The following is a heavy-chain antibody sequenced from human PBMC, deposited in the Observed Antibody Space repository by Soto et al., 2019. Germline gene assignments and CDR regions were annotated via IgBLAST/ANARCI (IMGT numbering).Heavy chain of an antibody. CDR2: IIPIFGTA. D-gene: IGHD6-6*01. CDR1: GGTFSSYA. CDR3: ARAPSSITARLGENWFDP. V-gene: IGHV1-69*13. J-gene: IGHJ5*02. Sequence: SVKVSCKASGGTFSSYAISWVRQAPGQGLEWMGGIIPIFGTANYAQKFQGIVTITADESTSTAYMELSSLRSEDTAVYYCARAPSSITARLGENWFDPWGQGTLVTVSS.